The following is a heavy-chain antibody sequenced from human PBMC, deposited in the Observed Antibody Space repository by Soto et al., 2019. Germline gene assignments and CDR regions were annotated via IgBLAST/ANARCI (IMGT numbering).Heavy chain of an antibody. CDR1: GYTLSELF. V-gene: IGHV1-24*01. CDR2: FDPEEGNK. J-gene: IGHJ4*02. CDR3: ATGFPQWELLQY. Sequence: QVQLVQSGAEVKKPGASVKVSCKVSGYTLSELFVHWVRQAPGKGLEWLGGFDPEEGNKIYAQNFRGRVTMTDDTSTDTAHMELSSLRSDDTAVYYCATGFPQWELLQYWGQGTLLTVSS. D-gene: IGHD1-26*01.